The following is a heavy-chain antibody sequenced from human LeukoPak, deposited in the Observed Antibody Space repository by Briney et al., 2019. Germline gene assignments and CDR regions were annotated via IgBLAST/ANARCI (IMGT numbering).Heavy chain of an antibody. D-gene: IGHD2-15*01. J-gene: IGHJ4*02. Sequence: SETLSLACAVYGGSFSGYYWSWIRQPPGKGLEWIGEINHSGSTNYNPSLKSRVTISVDTSKNQFSLKLSSVTAADTAVYYCARGLSAIVYWGQGTLVTVSS. V-gene: IGHV4-34*01. CDR3: ARGLSAIVY. CDR2: INHSGST. CDR1: GGSFSGYY.